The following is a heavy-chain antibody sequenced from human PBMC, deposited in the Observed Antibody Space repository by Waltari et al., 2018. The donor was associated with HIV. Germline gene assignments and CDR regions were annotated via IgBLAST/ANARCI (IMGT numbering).Heavy chain of an antibody. CDR3: ARAPGAVYSNYYYGMDV. CDR2: IIPIFGTA. CDR1: GGTFSSYA. J-gene: IGHJ6*02. V-gene: IGHV1-69*01. Sequence: QVQLVQSGAEVKKPGSSVKVSCKASGGTFSSYAISWVRQAPGQGLEWMGGIIPIFGTANYAQKFQGRVTITADESTSTAYMELSSLRSEDTAVYYCARAPGAVYSNYYYGMDVWGQGTTVTVSS. D-gene: IGHD4-4*01.